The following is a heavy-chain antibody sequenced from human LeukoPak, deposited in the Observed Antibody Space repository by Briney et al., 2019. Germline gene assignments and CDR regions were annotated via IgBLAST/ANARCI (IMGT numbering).Heavy chain of an antibody. V-gene: IGHV4-34*01. D-gene: IGHD5-18*01. CDR2: INHSGST. J-gene: IGHJ3*02. CDR1: GGSFSGYY. CDR3: ARARRYSYGPDAFDI. Sequence: SETLSLTCAVYGGSFSGYYWSWIRQPPGKGLEWIGEINHSGSTNYNPSLKSRVTISVDTSKNQFSLKLSSVTAADTAVYYCARARRYSYGPDAFDIWGQGTMVTVSS.